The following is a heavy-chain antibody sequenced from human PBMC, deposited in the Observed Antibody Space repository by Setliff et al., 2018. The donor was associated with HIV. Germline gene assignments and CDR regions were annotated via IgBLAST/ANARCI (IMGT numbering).Heavy chain of an antibody. D-gene: IGHD6-25*01. V-gene: IGHV1-2*02. J-gene: IGHJ4*02. Sequence: ASVKVSCKASGYTFTNYYMHWVRQAPGQGLEWMGWINPNSGGTNYAQKFQGRVTMTRDTSTSTVYMQLSSLRSEDTAVYYCARDRLNVYSSGWGVGYWGQGTLVTVSS. CDR2: INPNSGGT. CDR3: ARDRLNVYSSGWGVGY. CDR1: GYTFTNYY.